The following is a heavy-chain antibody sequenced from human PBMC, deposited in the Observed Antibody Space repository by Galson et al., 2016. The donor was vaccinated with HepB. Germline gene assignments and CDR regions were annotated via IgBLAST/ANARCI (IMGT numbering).Heavy chain of an antibody. V-gene: IGHV4-39*07. J-gene: IGHJ3*02. D-gene: IGHD6-13*01. CDR2: MYYGGST. CDR1: GGSISSSSYY. Sequence: SETLSLTCTVSGGSISSSSYYRAWIRQPPGKGLEWIGSMYYGGSTYYNPSLKSRVTISEDTSKNQFSLKLSSVTAADTAVYYCARGLFRFSSSWYDAFDIWGQGTMVTVSS. CDR3: ARGLFRFSSSWYDAFDI.